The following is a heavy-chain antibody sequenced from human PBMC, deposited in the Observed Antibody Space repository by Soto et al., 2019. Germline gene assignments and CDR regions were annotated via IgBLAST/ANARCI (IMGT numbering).Heavy chain of an antibody. D-gene: IGHD4-17*01. CDR3: ARRYGRYFDY. J-gene: IGHJ4*02. V-gene: IGHV4-59*08. CDR2: IYYSGST. Sequence: QVQLQESGPGLVKPSETLSLTCTVSGGSISSYYWSWLRQPPGKGLEWIGYIYYSGSTNYNPSLKRRVTISVDTSKNQFSLKLTSVTAADTAVYYCARRYGRYFDYWGQGTLVTVSS. CDR1: GGSISSYY.